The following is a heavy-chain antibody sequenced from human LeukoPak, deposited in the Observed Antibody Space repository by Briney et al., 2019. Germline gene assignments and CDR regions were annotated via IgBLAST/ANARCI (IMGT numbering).Heavy chain of an antibody. CDR2: IYYSGST. D-gene: IGHD6-19*01. CDR3: ARLVAVAGSFDY. Sequence: SETLSLTCTVSGGSISSYYWSWIRQPPGKGLEWIGYIYYSGSTSYNPSLKSRVTISVDTSKNQFSLKLSSVTAADTAVYYCARLVAVAGSFDYWGQGTLVTVSS. V-gene: IGHV4-59*08. J-gene: IGHJ4*02. CDR1: GGSISSYY.